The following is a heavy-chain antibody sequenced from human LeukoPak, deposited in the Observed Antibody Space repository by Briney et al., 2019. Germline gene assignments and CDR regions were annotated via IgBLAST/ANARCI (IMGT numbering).Heavy chain of an antibody. CDR1: GYTFSNYG. D-gene: IGHD3-10*01. CDR3: ASAPNRDYYYYMDV. V-gene: IGHV1-18*01. Sequence: PWASVKVSCKASGYTFSNYGISWVRQAPGQGLEWMGWISVYNGNTNYAQKVQGRVTMTTDKSTSTAYMELSSLRSEDTAVYYCASAPNRDYYYYMDVWGKGTTVTVSS. CDR2: ISVYNGNT. J-gene: IGHJ6*03.